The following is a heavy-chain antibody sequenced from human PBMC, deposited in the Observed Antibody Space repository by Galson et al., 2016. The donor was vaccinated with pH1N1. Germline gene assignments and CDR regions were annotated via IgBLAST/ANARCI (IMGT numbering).Heavy chain of an antibody. Sequence: SVKVSCKASGGTFNTDAISWVRQAPGQGLEWMGRIIAIFGTANYAQKLQGRVTLTADESTSTAYMELSSLRSDDTAVYYCARGESRWERYFDSWGRGTLVTVSS. V-gene: IGHV1-69*13. CDR1: GGTFNTDA. D-gene: IGHD1-26*01. CDR2: IIAIFGTA. CDR3: ARGESRWERYFDS. J-gene: IGHJ4*02.